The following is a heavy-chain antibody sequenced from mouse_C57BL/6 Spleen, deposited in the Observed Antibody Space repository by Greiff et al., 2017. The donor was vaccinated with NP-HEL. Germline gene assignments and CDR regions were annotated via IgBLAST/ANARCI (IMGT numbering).Heavy chain of an antibody. V-gene: IGHV1-61*01. CDR1: GYTFTSYW. Sequence: VQLQQPGAELVRPGSSVKLSCKASGYTFTSYWMDWVKQRPGQGLEWIGNIYPSDSETHYNQKFKDKATLTVDKSSSTAYMQLSSLTSEDSAVYYCARTTVVAPDYWGQGTSVTVSS. D-gene: IGHD1-1*01. J-gene: IGHJ4*01. CDR3: ARTTVVAPDY. CDR2: IYPSDSET.